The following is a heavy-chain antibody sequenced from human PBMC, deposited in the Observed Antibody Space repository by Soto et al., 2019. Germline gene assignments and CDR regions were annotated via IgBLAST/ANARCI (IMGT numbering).Heavy chain of an antibody. V-gene: IGHV1-18*01. Sequence: ASVKVCFNASGYAFTSYGISLVRQAPGQGLEWMGWISAYNGNTNYAQKLQGRVTMTTDTSTSTAYMELRSLRSDDTAVYYCARINAGFDYWGQGTMVTVSS. CDR3: ARINAGFDY. CDR1: GYAFTSYG. J-gene: IGHJ4*02. D-gene: IGHD3-16*01. CDR2: ISAYNGNT.